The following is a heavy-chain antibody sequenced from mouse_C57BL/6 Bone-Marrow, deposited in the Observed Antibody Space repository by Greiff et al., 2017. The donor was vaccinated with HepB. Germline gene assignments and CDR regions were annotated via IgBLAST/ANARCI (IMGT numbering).Heavy chain of an antibody. J-gene: IGHJ2*01. Sequence: VQLQQSGAELVRPGTSVKMSCKASGYTFTNYWIGWAKQRPGHGLEWIGDIYPGGGYTNYNEKFKGKATLTADKSSSTAYIQFSSLTSEDSAIYYCARSTTVVASFDYWGQGTTLTVSS. CDR1: GYTFTNYW. D-gene: IGHD1-1*01. CDR2: IYPGGGYT. V-gene: IGHV1-63*01. CDR3: ARSTTVVASFDY.